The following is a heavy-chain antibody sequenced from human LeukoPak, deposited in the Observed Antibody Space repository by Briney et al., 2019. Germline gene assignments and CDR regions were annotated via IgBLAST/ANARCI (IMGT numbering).Heavy chain of an antibody. D-gene: IGHD3-16*01. CDR2: IWNDGSNK. J-gene: IGHJ4*02. CDR3: ARDGLGAAFDY. CDR1: GFTFNNYD. Sequence: GRSLRLSCAASGFTFNNYDIHWARQAPGKGLEGVAVIWNDGSNKYYADSVKGRFTISRDNSKNTLYLQMNSLRAEDTAVYYCARDGLGAAFDYWGQGTLVTVSS. V-gene: IGHV3-33*01.